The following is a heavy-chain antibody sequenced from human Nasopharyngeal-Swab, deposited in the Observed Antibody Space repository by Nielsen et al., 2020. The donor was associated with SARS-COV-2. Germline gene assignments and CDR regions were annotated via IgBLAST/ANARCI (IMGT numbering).Heavy chain of an antibody. CDR2: IYYNGST. CDR3: ARISPRKDSSLDY. J-gene: IGHJ4*02. V-gene: IGHV4-39*01. CDR1: GGSISSSSYY. Sequence: SETLSLTCTVSGGSISSSSYYWGWIRQPPGKGLEWIGSIYYNGSTYYNPSLKSRVTISVDTSKNQFSLKLSSVTAADTAVYYCARISPRKDSSLDYWGQGTLVTVSS. D-gene: IGHD6-6*01.